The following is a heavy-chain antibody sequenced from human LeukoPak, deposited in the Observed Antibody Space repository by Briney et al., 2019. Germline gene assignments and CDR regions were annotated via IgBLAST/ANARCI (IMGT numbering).Heavy chain of an antibody. CDR2: INPNSGGT. Sequence: GASVKVSCKASGYTFTGYYMHWVRQAPGQGLEGMGRINPNSGGTNYAQKFQGRVTMTRDTSISTAYMELSRLRSDDTAVYYCAREPGIAAGDHYYYMDVWGKGTTVTVSS. D-gene: IGHD6-13*01. J-gene: IGHJ6*03. V-gene: IGHV1-2*06. CDR1: GYTFTGYY. CDR3: AREPGIAAGDHYYYMDV.